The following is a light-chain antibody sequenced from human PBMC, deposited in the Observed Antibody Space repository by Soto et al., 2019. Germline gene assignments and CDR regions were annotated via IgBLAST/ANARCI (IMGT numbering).Light chain of an antibody. CDR2: AAS. CDR1: QSVSSRY. J-gene: IGKJ3*01. Sequence: EIELTQSPGTLSLSPGERATLSCRASQSVSSRYLGWYQQKPGQAPRLLIYAASSRATGIPDRFSCSGSGTDFTLTISRLQPEDFAMYYCQQYGSSPLTFGPGTKLDIK. CDR3: QQYGSSPLT. V-gene: IGKV3-20*01.